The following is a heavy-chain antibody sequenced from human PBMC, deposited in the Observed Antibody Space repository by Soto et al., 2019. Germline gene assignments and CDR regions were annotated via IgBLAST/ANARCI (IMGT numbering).Heavy chain of an antibody. V-gene: IGHV3-53*02. CDR2: IYSGGST. J-gene: IGHJ4*02. CDR3: ARFPGSSGYYYFDY. D-gene: IGHD3-22*01. CDR1: GFTVSSNY. Sequence: EVQLVETGGGLIQPGGSLRLSCAASGFTVSSNYMSWVRQAPGKGLEWVSVIYSGGSTYYADSVKGRFTISRDNSKNTLYLQMNSLRDEDTAVYYCARFPGSSGYYYFDYWGQGTLVTVSS.